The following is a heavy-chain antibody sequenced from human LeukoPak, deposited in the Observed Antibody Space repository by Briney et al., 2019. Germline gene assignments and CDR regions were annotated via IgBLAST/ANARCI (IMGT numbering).Heavy chain of an antibody. J-gene: IGHJ4*02. CDR2: IRYDGSNK. CDR3: AKDLDYNNYGFEY. Sequence: GGSLRLSCAASGFTFSSYGMHWVRQAPGKGLEWVAFIRYDGSNKYYADSVKGRFTISRDNSKNTLYLQMNGLRAEDTAVYYCAKDLDYNNYGFEYWGQGTLVTVSS. D-gene: IGHD4-11*01. CDR1: GFTFSSYG. V-gene: IGHV3-30*02.